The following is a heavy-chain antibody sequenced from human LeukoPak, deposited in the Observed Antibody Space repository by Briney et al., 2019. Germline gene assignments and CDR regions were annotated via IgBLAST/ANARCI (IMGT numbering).Heavy chain of an antibody. CDR3: AKGDDYGDYGSFGY. D-gene: IGHD4-17*01. CDR2: IRWNSGSI. J-gene: IGHJ4*02. V-gene: IGHV3-9*01. Sequence: PGRSLRLSCAASGFTFDDYAMHWVRQAPGKGLEWVSGIRWNSGSIGYADSVKGRFTISRDNAKNSLYLQMNSLRAEDTALYYCAKGDDYGDYGSFGYWGQGTLVTVSS. CDR1: GFTFDDYA.